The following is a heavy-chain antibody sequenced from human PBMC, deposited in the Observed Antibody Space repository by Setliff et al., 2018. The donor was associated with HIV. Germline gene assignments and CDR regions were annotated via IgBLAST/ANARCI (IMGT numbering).Heavy chain of an antibody. CDR2: IEQDGSEK. Sequence: GSLRLSCAASGFSLSYYRMNWVRQAPGKGLEWVANIEQDGSEKYYVDSVKGRFTISRDNTKNSLYLQMDSLRAEDTAVYYCARRDCSGGSCYMGYWGQGTLVTVSS. D-gene: IGHD2-15*01. J-gene: IGHJ4*02. CDR1: GFSLSYYR. CDR3: ARRDCSGGSCYMGY. V-gene: IGHV3-7*03.